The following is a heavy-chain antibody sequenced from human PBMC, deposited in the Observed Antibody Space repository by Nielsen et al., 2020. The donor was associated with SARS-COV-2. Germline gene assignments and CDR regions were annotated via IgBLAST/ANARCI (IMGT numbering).Heavy chain of an antibody. Sequence: SGPTLVKPTQTLTLTCTFSGFSLSTSGVGVGWIRQPPGKALEWLALIYWDDDKRYSPSLKSRLTITKDTSKNQVVLTMTNMDPVDTATYYCAHSLWYYDFWSGSGWDYYMDVWGKGTTVTVSS. D-gene: IGHD3-3*01. CDR2: IYWDDDK. CDR1: GFSLSTSGVG. CDR3: AHSLWYYDFWSGSGWDYYMDV. V-gene: IGHV2-5*02. J-gene: IGHJ6*03.